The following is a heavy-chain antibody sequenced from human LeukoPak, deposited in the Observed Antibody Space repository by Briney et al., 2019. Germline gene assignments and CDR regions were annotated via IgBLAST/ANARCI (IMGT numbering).Heavy chain of an antibody. CDR3: ARAGQQLDPFDY. CDR2: ISAYNGDT. CDR1: GYTFTSYG. D-gene: IGHD6-13*01. V-gene: IGHV1-18*01. Sequence: ASVKVSCKASGYTFTSYGISWVRQAPGQGLEWMGWISAYNGDTRFAQKLQGRVSMTTDTSTSTAYMELRSLRSDDTAVYYCARAGQQLDPFDYWGQGTLVTVSS. J-gene: IGHJ4*02.